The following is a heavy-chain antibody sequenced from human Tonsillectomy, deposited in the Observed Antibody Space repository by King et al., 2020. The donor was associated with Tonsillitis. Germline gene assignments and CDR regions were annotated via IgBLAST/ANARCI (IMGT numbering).Heavy chain of an antibody. D-gene: IGHD4-17*01. Sequence: LQLQESGPGLVKPSETLSLTCTVSIGSFSNTDYCWGWIRQPPGKGLEWIGNIYNSGITNYNPSLKTRLTMSVDSSKNQFSLSLSSVTAADTAVYYCARLLLLDYDDDVSGSGNIDYWGQGTLVTVSS. CDR1: IGSFSNTDYC. CDR3: ARLLLLDYDDDVSGSGNIDY. CDR2: IYNSGIT. J-gene: IGHJ4*02. V-gene: IGHV4-39*01.